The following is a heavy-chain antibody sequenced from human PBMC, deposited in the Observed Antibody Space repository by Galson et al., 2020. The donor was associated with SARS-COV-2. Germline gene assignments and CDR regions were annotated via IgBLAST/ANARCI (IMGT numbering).Heavy chain of an antibody. Sequence: ASVKVSCKASGYTFTSYYMHWVRQAPGQGLEWMGIINPSGGSTSYAQKFQGRVTMTRDTSTSTVYMELSSLRSEDTAVYYCARAQRGYCSGGSCYPLGPWGQGTLVTVSS. D-gene: IGHD2-15*01. V-gene: IGHV1-46*01. CDR2: INPSGGST. CDR3: ARAQRGYCSGGSCYPLGP. J-gene: IGHJ5*02. CDR1: GYTFTSYY.